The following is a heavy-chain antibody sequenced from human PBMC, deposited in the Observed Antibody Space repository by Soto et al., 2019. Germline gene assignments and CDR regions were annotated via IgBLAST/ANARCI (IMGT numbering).Heavy chain of an antibody. Sequence: EVQLVESGGGLIQPGGSLRLSCTASGFTVSSNYMSWVRQAPGKGLEWVSVIYTGGYTYYADSVKGRFTISRDNSKNTLSHQMNSLRAEDTAVYFCARGRIAVAGHYSFDLWGQGTLVTVSS. CDR3: ARGRIAVAGHYSFDL. V-gene: IGHV3-53*01. D-gene: IGHD6-19*01. J-gene: IGHJ4*02. CDR1: GFTVSSNY. CDR2: IYTGGYT.